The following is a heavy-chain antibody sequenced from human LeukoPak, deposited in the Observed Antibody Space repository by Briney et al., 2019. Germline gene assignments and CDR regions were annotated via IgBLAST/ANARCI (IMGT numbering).Heavy chain of an antibody. CDR3: ARNQDSSWYYYYVDV. D-gene: IGHD6-13*01. V-gene: IGHV3-23*01. J-gene: IGHJ6*03. CDR2: ITGSGAST. CDR1: GFTFNNYA. Sequence: SGGSLRLSCAASGFTFNNYAMTWVRQAPGKGLEWVTTITGSGASTYSADSVRGRFTISRDNSKNTLFLQMNSLRADDTAVYYCARNQDSSWYYYYVDVWGIGTMVTVSS.